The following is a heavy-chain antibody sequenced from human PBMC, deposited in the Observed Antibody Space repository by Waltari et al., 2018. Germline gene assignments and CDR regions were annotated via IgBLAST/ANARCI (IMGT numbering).Heavy chain of an antibody. CDR1: GFSLSTSGVG. J-gene: IGHJ4*02. CDR2: IYWNDDK. V-gene: IGHV2-5*01. CDR3: AHSPFSGSYYRSYFDY. Sequence: QITLKESGPTLVKHTQTLTLTCTFSGFSLSTSGVGVGWIRQPPGKALEWLALIYWNDDKRYSPSLKSRLTITKDTSKNQVVLTMTNMDPVDTATYYCAHSPFSGSYYRSYFDYWGQGTLVTVSS. D-gene: IGHD1-26*01.